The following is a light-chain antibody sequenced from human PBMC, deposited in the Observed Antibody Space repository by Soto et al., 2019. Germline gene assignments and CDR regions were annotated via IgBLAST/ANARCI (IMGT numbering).Light chain of an antibody. CDR2: GAS. CDR1: QSVSSN. V-gene: IGKV3-15*01. Sequence: EIVLTQSPGTLSLSPGERATLSCRASQSVSSNLAWYQQKPGQAPRLLLYGASTRATGLPARFSGSGSGTEFTLTISSLQSEDFAVYYCQQYNNWWTFGQGTKVDIK. CDR3: QQYNNWWT. J-gene: IGKJ1*01.